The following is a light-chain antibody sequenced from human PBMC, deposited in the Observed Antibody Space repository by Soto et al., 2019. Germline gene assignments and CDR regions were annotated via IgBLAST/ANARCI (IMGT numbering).Light chain of an antibody. J-gene: IGKJ5*01. CDR2: GAS. Sequence: EIVMTQSPDTLSVSPGERATLSCRASQSVSSNLAWYQQKPGLAPRLLIYGASTRATGIPARFSGSGSGTEFSLTISSLQSEDFAGDYCQQYNNWPPITFGQGTRLEIK. V-gene: IGKV3-15*01. CDR3: QQYNNWPPIT. CDR1: QSVSSN.